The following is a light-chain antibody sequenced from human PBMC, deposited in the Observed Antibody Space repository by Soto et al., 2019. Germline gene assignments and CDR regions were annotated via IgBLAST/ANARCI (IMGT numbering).Light chain of an antibody. CDR2: EVR. Sequence: QSVLTQPASVSGSPGQSITISCAGTMRDVGAYNLVSWYQQHPGRAPQLIIYEVRNRPSGISFRFSCSKSGNTASLTISGLQAEDEADYYCSSYTSKSSLIFGGGTKVTVL. V-gene: IGLV2-14*01. CDR1: MRDVGAYNL. CDR3: SSYTSKSSLI. J-gene: IGLJ2*01.